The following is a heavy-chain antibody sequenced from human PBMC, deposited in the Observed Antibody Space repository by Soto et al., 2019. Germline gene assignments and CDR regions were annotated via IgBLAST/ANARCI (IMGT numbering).Heavy chain of an antibody. Sequence: QITLKESGPALVKPTQTLTLTCTFSGFSLTTRGVAVGWVRQPPGKALEWLSLTYWDDAKRYTPSLRTRLSISKGPADTQVVLTMTDVDPADTATYFCVRGRISSFGDFYMDVWGKGTTVTVSS. CDR3: VRGRISSFGDFYMDV. CDR2: TYWDDAK. J-gene: IGHJ6*03. CDR1: GFSLTTRGVA. V-gene: IGHV2-5*02. D-gene: IGHD3-16*01.